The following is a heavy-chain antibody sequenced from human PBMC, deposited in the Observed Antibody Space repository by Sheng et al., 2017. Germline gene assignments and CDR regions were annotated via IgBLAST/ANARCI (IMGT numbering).Heavy chain of an antibody. CDR3: ARAWAQVGTAVPPLYH. J-gene: IGHJ5*02. CDR1: GFTFRSYW. Sequence: EVRLVESGVGLVQPGGSLRLSCAATGFTFRSYWMTWVRQAPGKGLEWVANIKQDESEKYYVDSVKGRFTISRDNAKNSLYLQMNSLRVDDTAVYYCARAWAQVGTAVPPLYHWGQGTLVTVSS. D-gene: IGHD6-13*01. CDR2: IKQDESEK. V-gene: IGHV3-7*03.